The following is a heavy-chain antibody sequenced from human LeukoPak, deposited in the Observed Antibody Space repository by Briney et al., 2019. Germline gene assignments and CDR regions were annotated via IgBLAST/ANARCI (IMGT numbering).Heavy chain of an antibody. CDR1: GYTFTSYG. D-gene: IGHD2-2*02. CDR3: ASRDCSSTSCYMDY. Sequence: GASVKVSCKASGYTFTSYGISWVRQAPGQGLEWMGWISAYNGNTNYAQKLQGRVTMTTDTSTSTAYMELRSLRSDDTAVYYCASRDCSSTSCYMDYWGQGTLVTVSS. CDR2: ISAYNGNT. J-gene: IGHJ4*02. V-gene: IGHV1-18*01.